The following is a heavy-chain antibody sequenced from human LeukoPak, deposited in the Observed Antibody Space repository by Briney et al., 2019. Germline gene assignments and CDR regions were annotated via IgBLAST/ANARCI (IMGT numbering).Heavy chain of an antibody. V-gene: IGHV3-9*01. CDR1: GFTFDDYA. Sequence: QPSRSLRLSCAASGFTFDDYAMHWVRQAPGKGLEWVSGISWNSGSIGYADSVKGRFTISRDNAKNSLYLQMNSLRAEDTALYYCAKGLGIAVAGNFDYWGQGTLVTVSS. CDR3: AKGLGIAVAGNFDY. J-gene: IGHJ4*02. D-gene: IGHD6-19*01. CDR2: ISWNSGSI.